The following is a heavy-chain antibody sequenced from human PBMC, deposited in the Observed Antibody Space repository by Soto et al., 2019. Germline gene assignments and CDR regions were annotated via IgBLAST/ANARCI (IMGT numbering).Heavy chain of an antibody. CDR1: GFTFSSYG. D-gene: IGHD3-22*01. V-gene: IGHV3-48*02. J-gene: IGHJ3*02. Sequence: GSLILSCSASGFTFSSYGMSWVLQAPGKGPEWVSYISSSSSTIYYADSVKGRFTISRDNAKNSLYLQMNRLRDEDTAVYYCARVIPNYYDRSGQEAFDIWGQGTMVTVSS. CDR2: ISSSSSTI. CDR3: ARVIPNYYDRSGQEAFDI.